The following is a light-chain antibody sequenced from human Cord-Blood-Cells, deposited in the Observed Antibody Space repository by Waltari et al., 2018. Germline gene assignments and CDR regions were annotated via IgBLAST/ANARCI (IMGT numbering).Light chain of an antibody. CDR1: QSVSSY. V-gene: IGKV3-11*01. J-gene: IGKJ2*01. CDR3: QQRSNWPHT. CDR2: DAA. Sequence: EIVLTQSPATLPLSPGERATLSCRASQSVSSYLAWYQQKPGQAPMLLIYDAANRATGIPARFSGSGSGTDFTLTISSLEPEDLAVYYCQQRSNWPHTFGHGTKLEIK.